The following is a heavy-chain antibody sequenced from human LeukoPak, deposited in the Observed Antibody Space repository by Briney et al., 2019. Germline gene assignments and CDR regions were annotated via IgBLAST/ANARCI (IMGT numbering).Heavy chain of an antibody. D-gene: IGHD5-24*01. CDR1: GFTFSSSA. V-gene: IGHV3-23*01. CDR2: ISDSGGST. Sequence: GGSLRLSCAASGFTFSSSAMTWVRQAPGKGLEWVSSISDSGGSTLYADSVKGRFTISRDNSENTLSLQMNSLRAEDTAVYYCARDREMATIRYFDYWGQGTLVIVSS. J-gene: IGHJ4*02. CDR3: ARDREMATIRYFDY.